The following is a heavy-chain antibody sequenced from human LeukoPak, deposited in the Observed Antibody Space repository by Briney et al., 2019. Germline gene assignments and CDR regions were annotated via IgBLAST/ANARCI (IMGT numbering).Heavy chain of an antibody. D-gene: IGHD3-10*01. J-gene: IGHJ5*02. V-gene: IGHV3-21*01. Sequence: GGSLRLSCAASGFTFSSYSMNWVRQAPGKGLEWVSSISSSSSYIYYADSVKGRFTISRDNSKNTLYLQMNSLRAEDTAVYYCAKVGYYGSGSYYTNWFDPWGQGTLVTVSS. CDR3: AKVGYYGSGSYYTNWFDP. CDR2: ISSSSSYI. CDR1: GFTFSSYS.